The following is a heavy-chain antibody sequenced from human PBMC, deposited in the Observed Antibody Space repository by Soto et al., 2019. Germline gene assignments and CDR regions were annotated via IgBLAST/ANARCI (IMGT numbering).Heavy chain of an antibody. J-gene: IGHJ4*02. CDR1: GASIITDNYF. V-gene: IGHV4-39*01. CDR2: ISYSGRT. D-gene: IGHD4-17*01. Sequence: SETLSLTCTVSGASIITDNYFWVWIRQSPRRGLELIGSISYSGRTYDNPSLQSRVTISIDASKNQFSLKLTSVTTADTAVCYCARRRASDYGGNHHPYYFDRWGQGALVTVSS. CDR3: ARRRASDYGGNHHPYYFDR.